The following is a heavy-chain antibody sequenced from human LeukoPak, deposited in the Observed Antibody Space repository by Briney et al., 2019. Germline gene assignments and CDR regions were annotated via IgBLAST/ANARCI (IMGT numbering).Heavy chain of an antibody. J-gene: IGHJ4*02. D-gene: IGHD4/OR15-4a*01. V-gene: IGHV1-69*13. CDR1: GGTFSSYA. CDR3: ARVSAKGAYYFDY. Sequence: GASVKVSCKASGGTFSSYAISWVRQAPGQGLEWMGGIIPIFGTGNYAQKFQGRVTITADESTSTAYMELSSLRSEDTAVYYCARVSAKGAYYFDYWGQGTLVTVSS. CDR2: IIPIFGTG.